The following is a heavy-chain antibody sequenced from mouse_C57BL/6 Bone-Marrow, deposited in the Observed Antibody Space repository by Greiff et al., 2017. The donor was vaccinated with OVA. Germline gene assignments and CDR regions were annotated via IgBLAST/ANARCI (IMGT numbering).Heavy chain of an antibody. CDR2: IYPGSGST. CDR1: GYTFNSYW. Sequence: VQLQQPGAELVKPGASVKMSCKASGYTFNSYWITWVKQRPGQGLEWIGDIYPGSGSTNYNEKFKSKATLTVDTSSSTAYMQLSSLTSEDSAVYYCARDYDGYYWFAYWGQGTLVTVSA. J-gene: IGHJ3*01. CDR3: ARDYDGYYWFAY. V-gene: IGHV1-55*01. D-gene: IGHD2-3*01.